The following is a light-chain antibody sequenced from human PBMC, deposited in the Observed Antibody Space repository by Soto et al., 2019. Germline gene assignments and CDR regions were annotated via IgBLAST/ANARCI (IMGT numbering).Light chain of an antibody. V-gene: IGLV2-14*01. CDR2: EVS. CDR3: TSYATTSTLV. J-gene: IGLJ2*01. CDR1: SSDIGDYTH. Sequence: QSALTQPASVSGSPGQSITISCTGTSSDIGDYTHVSWYQQHPGKAPKLIIYEVSDRPSGVSNRFSGSKFGNTASLTISGLQAEDEADYYCTSYATTSTLVFGGGTKVTVL.